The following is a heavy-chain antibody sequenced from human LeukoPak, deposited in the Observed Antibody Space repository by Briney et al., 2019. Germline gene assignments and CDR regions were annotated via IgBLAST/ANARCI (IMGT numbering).Heavy chain of an antibody. CDR1: GFTFSTYG. J-gene: IGHJ6*03. CDR3: AKDRGDDYYYYYMDV. CDR2: IWYDGSKK. Sequence: GGSLRLSCAASGFTFSTYGIHWVRQAPGKGLEWVAVIWYDGSKKYYADSVKGRFTISRDDSKNTLYLQMNSLRAEDTAVYYCAKDRGDDYYYYYMDVWGKGTTVTVSS. V-gene: IGHV3-30*02. D-gene: IGHD2-21*01.